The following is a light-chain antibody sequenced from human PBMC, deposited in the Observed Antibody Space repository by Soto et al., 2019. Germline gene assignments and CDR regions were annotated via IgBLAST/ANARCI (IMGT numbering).Light chain of an antibody. CDR1: SGSVSTSYY. J-gene: IGLJ3*02. V-gene: IGLV8-61*01. Sequence: QTVVTQEPSFSVSPGGTVTLTCGLSSGSVSTSYYPSWYQQTPGQAPRTLIYSTNTRSAGVPDRFSGSILVNKAALTITGAQADDESDYYCVLYMGSGIRVFGGGTKLTVL. CDR3: VLYMGSGIRV. CDR2: STN.